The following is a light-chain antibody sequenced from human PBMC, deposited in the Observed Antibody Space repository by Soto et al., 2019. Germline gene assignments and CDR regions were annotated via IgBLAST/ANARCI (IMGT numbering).Light chain of an antibody. J-gene: IGKJ1*01. V-gene: IGKV4-1*01. CDR2: GAS. CDR1: QSVLDSSTNDSK. CDR3: QQYYAPPWT. Sequence: DIVMTQSPDPLAVSLGERATINCKSSQSVLDSSTNDSKIAWYQQRPRQPPKLLTYGASTRESGVPDRFSGSGSGTDFTLTISNLQTEDVAVYYCQQYYAPPWTFDQGTEVEIK.